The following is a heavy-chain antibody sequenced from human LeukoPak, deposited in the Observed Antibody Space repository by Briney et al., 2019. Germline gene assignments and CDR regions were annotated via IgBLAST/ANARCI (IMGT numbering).Heavy chain of an antibody. Sequence: GGSLGLSLAPSGFTLADYAMHGVRQAPGKVREGVALISANGERTYYADSVKGRFTISRDNSKDSLYLQMTSLRNEDTALYYCAKASYYYHYFDCWGQGTLVTVSS. CDR1: GFTLADYA. CDR2: ISANGERT. D-gene: IGHD3-10*01. J-gene: IGHJ4*02. V-gene: IGHV3-43*02. CDR3: AKASYYYHYFDC.